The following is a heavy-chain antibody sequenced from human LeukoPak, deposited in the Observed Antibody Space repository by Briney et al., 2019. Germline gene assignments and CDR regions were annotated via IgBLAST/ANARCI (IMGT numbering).Heavy chain of an antibody. CDR1: GYSISSGYY. J-gene: IGHJ2*01. V-gene: IGHV4-38-2*02. CDR3: ARDQVATRRYFDL. Sequence: SETLSLTCTVSGYSISSGYYWGWIRQPPGKGLEWIGSIYHSGSTYYNPSLKSRVTISVDTSKNQFSLKLSSVTAADTAVYYCARDQVATRRYFDLWGRGTLVTVSS. CDR2: IYHSGST. D-gene: IGHD5-12*01.